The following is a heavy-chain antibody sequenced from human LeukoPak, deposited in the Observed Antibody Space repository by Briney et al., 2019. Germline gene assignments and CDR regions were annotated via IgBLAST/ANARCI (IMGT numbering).Heavy chain of an antibody. Sequence: PGGSLRLSCAASGFTFSSYEMNWVRQAPGKGLEWVSDIGSSGSTIDYADSVKGRFTISRDNAKNSLYLQMNSLRAEDTAVYFCARAGPGFGFDSWGQGTLVTVSS. J-gene: IGHJ4*02. V-gene: IGHV3-48*03. CDR3: ARAGPGFGFDS. D-gene: IGHD3-10*01. CDR2: IGSSGSTI. CDR1: GFTFSSYE.